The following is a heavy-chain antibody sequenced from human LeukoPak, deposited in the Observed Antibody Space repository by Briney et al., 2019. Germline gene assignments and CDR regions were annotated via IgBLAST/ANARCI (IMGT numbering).Heavy chain of an antibody. D-gene: IGHD5-18*01. CDR2: IIPIFGTA. V-gene: IGHV1-69*05. CDR1: GGTFSSYA. CDR3: ALKGGIQLHDAFDI. J-gene: IGHJ3*02. Sequence: SVKVSCKASGGTFSSYAISWGRQAPGQGLEWMGRIIPIFGTANYAQKFQGRVTITTDESTSTAYMELSSLRSEDTAVYCCALKGGIQLHDAFDIWGQGTMVTVSS.